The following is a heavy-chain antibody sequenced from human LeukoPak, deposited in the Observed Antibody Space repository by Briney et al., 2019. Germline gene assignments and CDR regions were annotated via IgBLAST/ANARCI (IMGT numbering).Heavy chain of an antibody. CDR3: ARDGALTAMVLYNWFDP. D-gene: IGHD5-18*01. CDR1: GGSISSYY. J-gene: IGHJ5*02. V-gene: IGHV4-59*01. CDR2: IYYSGST. Sequence: SETLSLTCTVSGGSISSYYWSWIRQPPGKGLEWIGYIYYSGSTNYNPSLKSRVTISVDTSKNQFSLKLSSVTAADTAVYYCARDGALTAMVLYNWFDPWGQGTLVTVSS.